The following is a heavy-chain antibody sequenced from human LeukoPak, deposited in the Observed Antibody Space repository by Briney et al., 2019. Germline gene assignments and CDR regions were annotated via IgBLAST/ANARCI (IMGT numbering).Heavy chain of an antibody. CDR1: GFTFSSYS. CDR3: ARDSLSGSPYVHCYRIAVAGSFDY. J-gene: IGHJ4*02. D-gene: IGHD6-19*01. Sequence: PGGSLRLSCAASGFTFSSYSMNWVRQAPGKGLEWVSYIGSSSSTIYYADSVKGRFTISRDNAKNSLYLQMNSLRAEDTAVYYCARDSLSGSPYVHCYRIAVAGSFDYWGQGTLVTVSS. V-gene: IGHV3-48*04. CDR2: IGSSSSTI.